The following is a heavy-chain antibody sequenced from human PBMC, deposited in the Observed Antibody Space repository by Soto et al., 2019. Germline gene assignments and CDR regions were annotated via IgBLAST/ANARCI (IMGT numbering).Heavy chain of an antibody. CDR3: AGGYDSSGYFVPYYFDI. CDR2: IDYRGST. V-gene: IGHV4-31*03. J-gene: IGHJ4*02. D-gene: IGHD3-22*01. CDR1: GGSINSVNYY. Sequence: QVQLQESGPGLVKPSQTLSLRCTVSGGSINSVNYYWSWIRQDPGKGLEWIGDIDYRGSTSYKPSLKRRITISIDTSKNDFSLKLRSVTAADTAVYYCAGGYDSSGYFVPYYFDIWGQGSLVTVTS.